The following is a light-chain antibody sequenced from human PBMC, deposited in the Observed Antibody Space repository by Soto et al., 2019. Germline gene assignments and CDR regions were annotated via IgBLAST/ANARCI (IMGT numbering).Light chain of an antibody. V-gene: IGLV7-43*01. J-gene: IGLJ3*02. CDR1: TGAVTSDYY. Sequence: QAVVTQEPSLTVSPVVTVTLTCALTTGAVTSDYYPNWFQRKPGQALRTLIYRTSNKHSWTPARFSGSLLGGKAALTLSGVQPEDEADYYCVLLYGGAWVFGGGTKLTVL. CDR2: RTS. CDR3: VLLYGGAWV.